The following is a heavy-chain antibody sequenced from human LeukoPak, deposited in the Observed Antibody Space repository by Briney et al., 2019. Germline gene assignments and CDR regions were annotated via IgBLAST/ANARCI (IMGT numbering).Heavy chain of an antibody. J-gene: IGHJ4*02. V-gene: IGHV4-59*01. CDR3: ARDRGPFGY. Sequence: SETLSLTCTVSGGSISSYYWSWIRQPPGKGLEWIGYIYYSGLTNYNPSLKSQITISVDTSRNQFSLRLSSVTAADTAVYYCARDRGPFGYWGQGTLVTVSS. CDR1: GGSISSYY. D-gene: IGHD3-10*01. CDR2: IYYSGLT.